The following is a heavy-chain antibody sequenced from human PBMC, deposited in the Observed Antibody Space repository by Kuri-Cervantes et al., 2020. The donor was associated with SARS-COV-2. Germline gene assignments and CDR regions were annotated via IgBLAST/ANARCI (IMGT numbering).Heavy chain of an antibody. V-gene: IGHV4-39*01. CDR2: IYYSGST. Sequence: SETLSLTCTVSGGSISSSSYYWGWIRQPPGRGLEWIGSIYYSGSTYYNPSLKSRVTMSVDTSKNQFSLKLSSVTAADTAVYYCARQGTGYYGSGSYYYYYCGMDVWGQGTTVTVSS. CDR1: GGSISSSSYY. D-gene: IGHD3-10*01. J-gene: IGHJ6*02. CDR3: ARQGTGYYGSGSYYYYYCGMDV.